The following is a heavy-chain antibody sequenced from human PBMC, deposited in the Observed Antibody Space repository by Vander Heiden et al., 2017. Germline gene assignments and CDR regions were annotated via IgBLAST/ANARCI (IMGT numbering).Heavy chain of an antibody. CDR3: TRPYGADHYFDY. D-gene: IGHD3-10*01. V-gene: IGHV3-15*01. CDR1: EFIFSSAW. CDR2: IKSKADGGTT. Sequence: EVQLVESGGGWVKPGGSLRLSCTASEFIFSSAWRSWVRQAPGKGLEWVGRIKSKADGGTTDYAAPVKDRFTIFREDSKNTLYLQMNSLKTDDTAFYYCTRPYGADHYFDYWGQGALVTVSS. J-gene: IGHJ4*02.